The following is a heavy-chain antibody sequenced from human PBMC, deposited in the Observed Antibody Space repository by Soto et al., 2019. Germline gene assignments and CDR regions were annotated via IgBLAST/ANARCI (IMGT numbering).Heavy chain of an antibody. V-gene: IGHV3-30*18. CDR1: GFTFSNYG. CDR3: AKDHLMTTVTTVGY. CDR2: ISYHGRDK. Sequence: QVQLVESGGGVVQPGRSLRLSCAASGFTFSNYGMQWVRQAPGKGLEWVAVISYHGRDKYYADSVKGRFTISRDNSKNTLYLEMNSLRAEDTAVYYCAKDHLMTTVTTVGYWGQGTLVTVSS. D-gene: IGHD4-17*01. J-gene: IGHJ4*02.